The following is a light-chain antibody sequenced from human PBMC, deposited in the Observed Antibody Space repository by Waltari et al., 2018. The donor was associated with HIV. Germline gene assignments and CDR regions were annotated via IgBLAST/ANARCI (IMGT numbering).Light chain of an antibody. CDR3: EVWDETRNRVV. J-gene: IGLJ2*01. CDR1: RIGTKS. Sequence: YVLTHPPSVSVAQGKTATITCEGDRIGTKSVHWYQQKSGQAPQLIIYYDRDRPSGIPERFSGSNAGSAATLTISRVEDGDEADYYCEVWDETRNRVVFGGGTKLFAL. CDR2: YDR. V-gene: IGLV3-21*04.